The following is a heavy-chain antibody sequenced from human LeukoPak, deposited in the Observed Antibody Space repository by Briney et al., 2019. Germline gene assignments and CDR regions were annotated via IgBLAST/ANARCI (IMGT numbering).Heavy chain of an antibody. CDR1: GYTFTSYD. V-gene: IGHV1-18*01. D-gene: IGHD3-10*01. Sequence: ASVKVSCKPSGYTFTSYDISWVREAPGQGLEWMGWISAYNGNTNYAQKLQGRVTMTTDTSTSTAYMELRSLRSDDTAVYYCARVEGYYGSGSYYSLFDYWGQGTLVTVSS. CDR2: ISAYNGNT. J-gene: IGHJ4*02. CDR3: ARVEGYYGSGSYYSLFDY.